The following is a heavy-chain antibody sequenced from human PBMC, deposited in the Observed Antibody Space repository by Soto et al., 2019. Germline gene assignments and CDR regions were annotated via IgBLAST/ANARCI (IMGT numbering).Heavy chain of an antibody. J-gene: IGHJ4*02. V-gene: IGHV3-33*01. Sequence: QVQLVESGGGVGQPGRSLRLSCEASGFTFSRYGMHWVRQAPGKGLEWVAVIWDDGSYKYYVDSVKGRFTISRDNFKNTVYLEMNSLRVEDTAVYYCARGWDRGNSAYIDYWGQGTLVIVSS. CDR3: ARGWDRGNSAYIDY. D-gene: IGHD1-26*01. CDR1: GFTFSRYG. CDR2: IWDDGSYK.